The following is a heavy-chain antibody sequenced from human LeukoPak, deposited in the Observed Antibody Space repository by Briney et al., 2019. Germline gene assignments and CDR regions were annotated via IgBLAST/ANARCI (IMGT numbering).Heavy chain of an antibody. J-gene: IGHJ6*02. CDR2: INHSGST. V-gene: IGHV4-34*01. CDR1: GGSFSGYY. CDR3: ARALFFYYDSSGPYYYYYGMDV. Sequence: SETLSLTCAVYGGSFSGYYWSWIRQPPGKGLEWIGEINHSGSTNYNPSFKSRVTISVDTSKNQFSLKLSSVTAADTAVYYCARALFFYYDSSGPYYYYYGMDVWGQGTTVTVSS. D-gene: IGHD3-22*01.